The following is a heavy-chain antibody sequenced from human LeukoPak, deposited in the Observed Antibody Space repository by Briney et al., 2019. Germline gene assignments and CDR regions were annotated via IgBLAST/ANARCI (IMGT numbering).Heavy chain of an antibody. J-gene: IGHJ4*02. CDR2: ISGDGGST. D-gene: IGHD6-19*01. Sequence: PGGSLRLSCAASGFTFDDYAMHWVRQAPGKGLEWVSLISGDGGSTFYADSVKGRFTISRDNSKNSLYLQMNSLRTEDTALYYCARGGGRGIAVAGTCDYWGQGTLVTVSS. CDR3: ARGGGRGIAVAGTCDY. CDR1: GFTFDDYA. V-gene: IGHV3-43*02.